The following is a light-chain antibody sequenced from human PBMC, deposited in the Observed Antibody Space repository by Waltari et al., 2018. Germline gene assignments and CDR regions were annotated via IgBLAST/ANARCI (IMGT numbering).Light chain of an antibody. CDR1: TSDLWTYNL. CDR2: EGT. V-gene: IGLV2-23*01. J-gene: IGLJ1*01. Sequence: QYALTQPAFVSGSTGQSITISCTGTTSDLWTYNLVSWYQQHPGKAPKLIIFEGTKRPSGVSICFFASKSGNTASLTISGRQADDEADYHCCSYVSNTYVFGTGTKVTVL. CDR3: CSYVSNTYV.